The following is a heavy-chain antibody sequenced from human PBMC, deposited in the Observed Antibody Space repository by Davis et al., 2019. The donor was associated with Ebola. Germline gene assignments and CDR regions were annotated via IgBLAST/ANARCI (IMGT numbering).Heavy chain of an antibody. V-gene: IGHV3-48*01. Sequence: PGGSLRLSCAASGVTFSDYSMNWVRQAPGKGLEWVSYISSGGITTYYTDSVRGRFTSSRDNAKNTLYLQMDTLRVEDTATYYCARSYFDGRGRFDYWGQGTPVTVSS. J-gene: IGHJ4*02. CDR3: ARSYFDGRGRFDY. D-gene: IGHD3-22*01. CDR1: GVTFSDYS. CDR2: ISSGGITT.